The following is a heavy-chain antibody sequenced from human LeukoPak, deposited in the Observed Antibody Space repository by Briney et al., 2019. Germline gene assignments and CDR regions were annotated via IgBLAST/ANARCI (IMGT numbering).Heavy chain of an antibody. V-gene: IGHV3-30-3*01. CDR2: ISYDGSNE. D-gene: IGHD6-19*01. CDR3: AREDSSGWYIPSYYYYGMDV. CDR1: GFTFSSYA. J-gene: IGHJ6*02. Sequence: GGSLRLSCAASGFTFSSYAMHWVRQAPGKGLEWVAVISYDGSNEYYADSVKGRFTISRDNSKNTLYLQMNSLGAEDTAVYYCAREDSSGWYIPSYYYYGMDVWGQGTTVTVSS.